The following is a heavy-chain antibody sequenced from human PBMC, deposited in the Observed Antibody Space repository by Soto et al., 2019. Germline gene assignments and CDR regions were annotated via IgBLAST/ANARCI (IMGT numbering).Heavy chain of an antibody. CDR2: ISAYNGNT. V-gene: IGHV1-18*04. CDR1: GYTFTTYG. J-gene: IGHJ5*02. D-gene: IGHD3-10*01. CDR3: ARDRYCYGSGSYYISWFDP. Sequence: ASVKVSCKTSGYTFTTYGVSWVRQAPGQGLEWMGWISAYNGNTNYAQKLQGRVTMTTDTSTGTAYMELRGLRSDDTAVNYCARDRYCYGSGSYYISWFDPWGQGTLVTVSS.